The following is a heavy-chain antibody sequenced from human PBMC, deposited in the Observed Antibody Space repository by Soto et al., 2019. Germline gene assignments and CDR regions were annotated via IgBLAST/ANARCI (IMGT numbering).Heavy chain of an antibody. CDR3: ATGRVALAGVAVS. Sequence: KPSETLSLPGTVSRGSVTSATYYWSWVRQAPGRGLEWIGYIYYTGRAKYNPSLESRVTMSVDMSKNQFSLKLTSVTAADTAVYFCATGRVALAGVAVSCGQGTLVTVSS. CDR1: RGSVTSATYY. CDR2: IYYTGRA. D-gene: IGHD6-19*01. V-gene: IGHV4-61*01. J-gene: IGHJ5*02.